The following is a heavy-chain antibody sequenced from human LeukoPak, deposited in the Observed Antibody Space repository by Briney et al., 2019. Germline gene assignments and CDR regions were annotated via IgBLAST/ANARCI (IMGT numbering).Heavy chain of an antibody. V-gene: IGHV3-74*01. D-gene: IGHD4-17*01. CDR2: INSDGSNT. J-gene: IGHJ4*02. CDR3: ARGGDGLGY. Sequence: GGSLRLSCAASGFTFSSSWMHWVRQAPGKGLVWVSRINSDGSNTNYADSVKGRFTISGDNAKNTLYLQMNSLRVEDTAVYYCARGGDGLGYWGRGTLVTVSS. CDR1: GFTFSSSW.